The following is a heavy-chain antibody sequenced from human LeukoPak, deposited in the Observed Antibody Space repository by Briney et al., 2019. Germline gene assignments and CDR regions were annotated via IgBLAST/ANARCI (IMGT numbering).Heavy chain of an antibody. CDR2: ISSSSSYI. Sequence: KPGGSLRLSCAASGFTFSRYSMNWVRQAPGKGLEWVSSISSSSSYIYYADSVKGRFTISRDNAKNSLYLQMNSLRAEDTAVYYCARDSRGYSGSYYGYWGQGTLVTVSS. CDR3: ARDSRGYSGSYYGY. J-gene: IGHJ4*02. CDR1: GFTFSRYS. V-gene: IGHV3-21*01. D-gene: IGHD1-26*01.